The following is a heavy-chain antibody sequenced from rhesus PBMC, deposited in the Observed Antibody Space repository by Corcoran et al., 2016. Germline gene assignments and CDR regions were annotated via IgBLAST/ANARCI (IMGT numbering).Heavy chain of an antibody. D-gene: IGHD6-19*01. CDR1: GGSIRSYYY. Sequence: QVQLQQWGEGLVKPSETLSLTCAVYGGSIRSYYYWSWSRQPPGTGLAWIEYIYGNSSSTNYNPSLKHRVTISKDTSKNQFSLKLSSVTAADTAVYYCAREPGIAADYGLDSWGQGVVVTVSS. CDR3: AREPGIAADYGLDS. J-gene: IGHJ6*01. CDR2: IYGNSSST. V-gene: IGHV4-73*01.